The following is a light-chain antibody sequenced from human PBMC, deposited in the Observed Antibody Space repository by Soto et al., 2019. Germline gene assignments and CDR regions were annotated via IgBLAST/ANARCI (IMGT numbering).Light chain of an antibody. Sequence: EIVMTQSPATLSVSPGERATLSCGASQSVGTKLAWYQQKPGQAPRLLIYGASTRATAIPARFSGDGYGTDGTLTISSLQPEDCETYYCQQANRYPWTFGQGTKVDIK. V-gene: IGKV3-15*01. CDR3: QQANRYPWT. CDR2: GAS. CDR1: QSVGTK. J-gene: IGKJ1*01.